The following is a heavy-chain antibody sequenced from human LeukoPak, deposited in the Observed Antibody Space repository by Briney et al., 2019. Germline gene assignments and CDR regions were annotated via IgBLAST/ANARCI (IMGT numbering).Heavy chain of an antibody. CDR3: AKGPWYRAYFDL. V-gene: IGHV3-74*01. D-gene: IGHD1-26*01. J-gene: IGHJ2*01. Sequence: GGSLRLSCTASGFSFSGHWMHWARQLPGKGLVWVSRISPTGSTTSYADSVKGRFTVSRDNAKNSLYLQMNSLRAEDTALYYCAKGPWYRAYFDLWGRGTLVTVSS. CDR2: ISPTGSTT. CDR1: GFSFSGHW.